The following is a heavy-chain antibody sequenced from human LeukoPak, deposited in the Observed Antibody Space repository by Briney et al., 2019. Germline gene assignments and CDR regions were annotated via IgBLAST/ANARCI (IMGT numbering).Heavy chain of an antibody. D-gene: IGHD3-9*01. V-gene: IGHV3-48*03. J-gene: IGHJ4*02. CDR1: GFTFCSYE. CDR2: INSSGSTI. Sequence: PGGSLRLSCAASGFTFCSYEMNWLRQAPGKGLEGVSYINSSGSTIYYADSVKGRFTISRDNAKNSLYLQRNGLRAEDTAVYYCARDGILTGYYWFDYWGQGTLVTVSS. CDR3: ARDGILTGYYWFDY.